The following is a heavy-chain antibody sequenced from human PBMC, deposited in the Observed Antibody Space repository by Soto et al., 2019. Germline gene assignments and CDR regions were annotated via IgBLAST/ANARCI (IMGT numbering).Heavy chain of an antibody. D-gene: IGHD2-8*01. V-gene: IGHV3-23*01. CDR1: GFNFGDFA. CDR3: VKKIAGTTTNGAYWYFDL. Sequence: EVQLLESGGDLVQPGGSLRLSCAAYGFNFGDFAMNWFRQAPGEGLERGSGSTGGGDYTFYADSVKGRFTISRVQSKNTVYLQMNRRRAEDTALYYCVKKIAGTTTNGAYWYFDLWGRGTLVTVSS. J-gene: IGHJ2*01. CDR2: STGGGDYT.